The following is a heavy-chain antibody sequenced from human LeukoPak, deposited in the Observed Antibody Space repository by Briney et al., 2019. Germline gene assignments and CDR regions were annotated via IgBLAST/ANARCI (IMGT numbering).Heavy chain of an antibody. J-gene: IGHJ5*02. CDR3: AXXXXXVGYYDSSGYYSWLDP. Sequence: PGESLKISCKTSGYSFARYWIGWVRQTPGKGLEYMGIICPGDSATRYSPSFQGQATISADKSISTAYLQWSSLKASDTALYYCAXXXXXVGYYDSSGYYSWLDPWGQGTLVTVSS. CDR1: GYSFARYW. CDR2: ICPGDSAT. V-gene: IGHV5-51*01. D-gene: IGHD3-22*01.